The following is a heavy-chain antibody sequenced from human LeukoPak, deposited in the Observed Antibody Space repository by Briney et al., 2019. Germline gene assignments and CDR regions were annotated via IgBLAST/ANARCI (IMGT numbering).Heavy chain of an antibody. V-gene: IGHV4-30-2*01. D-gene: IGHD3-3*01. J-gene: IGHJ4*02. CDR1: GGSISSGAYF. CDR3: ARGSYEFWSGYLY. Sequence: SETLSLTCTVSGGSISSGAYFWSWIRQPPGKGLEWIGYIYHSGSTYYNPSLKSRVTISVDRSKNQFSLKLNSVTAADTAVYYCARGSYEFWSGYLYWGQGTLVTVSS. CDR2: IYHSGST.